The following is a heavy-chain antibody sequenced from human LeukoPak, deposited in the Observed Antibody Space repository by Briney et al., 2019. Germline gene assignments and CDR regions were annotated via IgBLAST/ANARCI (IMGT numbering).Heavy chain of an antibody. Sequence: GGSLRLSCAASGFTFSSYAMSWVRQAPGKGLEWVSAISGSGGSTYYADSVKGRFTISRDNSKNTLYLQMNSLRAEDTAAYYCAKWGRYYDSSGLDFDYWGQGTLVTVSS. CDR3: AKWGRYYDSSGLDFDY. CDR2: ISGSGGST. J-gene: IGHJ4*02. CDR1: GFTFSSYA. D-gene: IGHD3-22*01. V-gene: IGHV3-23*01.